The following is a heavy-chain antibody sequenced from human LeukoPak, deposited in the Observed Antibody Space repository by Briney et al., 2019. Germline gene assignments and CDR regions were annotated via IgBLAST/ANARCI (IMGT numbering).Heavy chain of an antibody. V-gene: IGHV1-46*01. J-gene: IGHJ3*02. CDR1: GYTFTSYY. D-gene: IGHD1-26*01. CDR2: INPSGGST. CDR3: ARDLVVPSGSYAFDI. Sequence: ASVKVSCKASGYTFTSYYMHWVRQAPGQGLEGMGIINPSGGSTSYAQKFQGRVTMTRDTSTSTVYMELSSLRSEDTAVYYCARDLVVPSGSYAFDIWGRGTMVTVSS.